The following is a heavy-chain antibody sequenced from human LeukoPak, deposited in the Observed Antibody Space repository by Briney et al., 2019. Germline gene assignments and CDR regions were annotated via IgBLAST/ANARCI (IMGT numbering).Heavy chain of an antibody. Sequence: SETLSLTCAVYGGSFSGYYWSWIRQPPGKGLEWIGEINHSGSTNYNPSLKSRVTISVDTSKNQFSLKLSSVTAADTAVYYCARDGDIVVVPAATDYWGQGTLVTVSS. V-gene: IGHV4-34*01. D-gene: IGHD2-2*01. CDR3: ARDGDIVVVPAATDY. CDR1: GGSFSGYY. J-gene: IGHJ4*02. CDR2: INHSGST.